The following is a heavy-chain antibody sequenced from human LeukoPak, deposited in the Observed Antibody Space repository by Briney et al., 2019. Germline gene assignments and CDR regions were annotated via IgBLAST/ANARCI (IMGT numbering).Heavy chain of an antibody. V-gene: IGHV3-21*01. CDR2: IGHVAGDI. CDR3: ARDPYTGSMFDY. Sequence: GGSLRLSCVTSGFTFTSVSMSWVRQAPGKGREWVAFIGHVAGDIFYGDSVKGRFNISRDNAKGSVYLQMNSLTVDDTAVYFCARDPYTGSMFDYWGHGTLVTVSS. CDR1: GFTFTSVS. J-gene: IGHJ4*01. D-gene: IGHD1-1*01.